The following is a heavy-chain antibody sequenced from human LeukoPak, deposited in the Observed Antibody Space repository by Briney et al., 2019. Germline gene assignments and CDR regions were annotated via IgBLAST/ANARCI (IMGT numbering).Heavy chain of an antibody. CDR3: AKESGELGMRYFDY. V-gene: IGHV3-33*06. Sequence: LPGGSLGLSCAASGFTFSSYGMHWVRQAPGKGLEWVAVIWYDGSNKYYADSVKGRFTISRDNSKNTLYLQMNSLRAEDTAVYYCAKESGELGMRYFDYWGQGTLVTVSS. CDR1: GFTFSSYG. D-gene: IGHD1-26*01. J-gene: IGHJ4*02. CDR2: IWYDGSNK.